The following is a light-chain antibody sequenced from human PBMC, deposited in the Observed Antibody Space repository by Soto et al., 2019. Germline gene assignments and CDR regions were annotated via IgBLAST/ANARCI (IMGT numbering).Light chain of an antibody. CDR2: NGR. V-gene: IGLV3-21*02. J-gene: IGLJ3*02. Sequence: SYELTQPPSVSVAPGQTASITGGGDNIGTKGVHWYQQKPGQAPELVVYNGRDRPSGIPERFSGSNSGNKATLTITRVEAGDEADFYCQVRASPSDHSVVFGGGTKLNVL. CDR3: QVRASPSDHSVV. CDR1: NIGTKG.